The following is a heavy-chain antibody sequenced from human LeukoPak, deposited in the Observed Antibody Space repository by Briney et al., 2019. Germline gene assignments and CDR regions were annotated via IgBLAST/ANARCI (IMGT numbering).Heavy chain of an antibody. D-gene: IGHD6-13*01. CDR2: INPNSGGT. V-gene: IGHV1-2*02. CDR1: GYTFTGHY. Sequence: ASVKVSCKASGYTFTGHYMHWVRQAPGQGLEWMEWINPNSGGTNYAQKFQGRVTMTSDTSISTAYMELSSLRSDDTAVFYCARGYIGAAGPFDYWGQGTLVTVSS. CDR3: ARGYIGAAGPFDY. J-gene: IGHJ4*02.